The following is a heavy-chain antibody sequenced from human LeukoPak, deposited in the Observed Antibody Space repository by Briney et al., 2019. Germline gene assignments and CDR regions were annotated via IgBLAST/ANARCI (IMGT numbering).Heavy chain of an antibody. J-gene: IGHJ3*02. D-gene: IGHD5-18*01. Sequence: ASVKVSCTASGYTFTSYGISWVRQAPGQGLEWMGGIIPIIGTANYAQKFKGRVTITTDESTSTAYMELSSLRSEDTAVYYCARADGYHAFDIWGQGTLVTVSS. CDR3: ARADGYHAFDI. CDR2: IIPIIGTA. V-gene: IGHV1-69*05. CDR1: GYTFTSYG.